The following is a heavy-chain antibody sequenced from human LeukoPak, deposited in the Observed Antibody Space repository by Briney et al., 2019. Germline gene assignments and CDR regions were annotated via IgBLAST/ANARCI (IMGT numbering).Heavy chain of an antibody. D-gene: IGHD3-16*01. CDR1: GGPISSYY. V-gene: IGHV4-59*01. J-gene: IGHJ3*02. Sequence: SETLSLTCTVSGGPISSYYWSWIRQPPGKGLEWIGYIYYSGSTKYNPSLKSRVTISVDTSKNQFSLKLSSVTAADTAVYYCARWGPNAFDIWGQGTMFTVSS. CDR2: IYYSGST. CDR3: ARWGPNAFDI.